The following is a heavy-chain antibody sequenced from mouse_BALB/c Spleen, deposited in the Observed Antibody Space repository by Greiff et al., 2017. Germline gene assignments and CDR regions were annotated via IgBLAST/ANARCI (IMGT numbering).Heavy chain of an antibody. CDR3: ARRDGNYGWFAY. CDR1: GYSITSDYA. J-gene: IGHJ3*01. Sequence: EVQLQQSGPGLVKPSQSLSLTCTVTGYSITSDYAWNWIRQFPGNKLEWMGYISYSGSTSYNPSLKSRISITRDTSKNQFFLQLNSVTTEDTATYYCARRDGNYGWFAYWGQGTLVTVSA. CDR2: ISYSGST. D-gene: IGHD2-1*01. V-gene: IGHV3-2*02.